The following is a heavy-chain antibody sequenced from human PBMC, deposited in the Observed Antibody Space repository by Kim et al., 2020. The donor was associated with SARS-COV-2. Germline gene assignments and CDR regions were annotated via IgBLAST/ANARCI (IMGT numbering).Heavy chain of an antibody. CDR3: ARTAGWEPFDP. D-gene: IGHD1-26*01. J-gene: IGHJ5*02. CDR1: GGSMNSYSYY. Sequence: SETLSLTCTVSGGSMNSYSYYWVWIRQPPGKGLEWIANIYYSGSTYYNPSLKSRVTISVDTSKNQFSLKLRSVAAADTAVYYCARTAGWEPFDPWGQGTLVTASS. CDR2: IYYSGST. V-gene: IGHV4-39*01.